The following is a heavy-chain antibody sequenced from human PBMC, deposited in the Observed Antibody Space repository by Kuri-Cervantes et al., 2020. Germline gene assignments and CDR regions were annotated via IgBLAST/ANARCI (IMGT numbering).Heavy chain of an antibody. D-gene: IGHD6-13*01. CDR3: ARGPNSSSWMGDWFDP. CDR1: GGSISSYY. V-gene: IGHV4-59*01. CDR2: IYYSGST. Sequence: ESLKISCTVSGGSISSYYWSWIRQPPGKGLEWIGYIYYSGSTNYNPSLKSRVTISVDTSKNQFSLKLSSVTAADTAVYYCARGPNSSSWMGDWFDPWGQGTLVTVSS. J-gene: IGHJ5*02.